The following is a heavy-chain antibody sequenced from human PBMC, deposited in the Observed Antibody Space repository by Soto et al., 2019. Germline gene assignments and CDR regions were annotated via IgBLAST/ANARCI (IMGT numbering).Heavy chain of an antibody. CDR1: GFTFSNAW. V-gene: IGHV3-15*07. CDR2: IKSKTDGGTT. Sequence: GGSLRLSCAASGFTFSNAWINWVRQAPGKGLEWVGRIKSKTDGGTTDYAEPVKGRFAISRDDSNNMVYLQMNSLKTEDTAVYYCTTEGGYSPYYFVYWGQGTLVTVSS. D-gene: IGHD3-22*01. J-gene: IGHJ4*02. CDR3: TTEGGYSPYYFVY.